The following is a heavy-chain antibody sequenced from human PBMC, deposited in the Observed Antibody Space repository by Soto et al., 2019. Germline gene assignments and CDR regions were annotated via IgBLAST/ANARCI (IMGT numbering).Heavy chain of an antibody. CDR1: GDTFSNFD. D-gene: IGHD3-16*01. CDR2: MYPNNGQT. Sequence: QVQLVQSGAEVKRPGASVKVSCKASGDTFSNFDFNWVRQATGQGPEWMGWMYPNNGQTAYARTFQGRVTMTWNSTTSTTYLELRSLTSEDTAGYYCTTMIRGLIHWLDPWGQGTLVTVSS. J-gene: IGHJ5*02. CDR3: TTMIRGLIHWLDP. V-gene: IGHV1-8*01.